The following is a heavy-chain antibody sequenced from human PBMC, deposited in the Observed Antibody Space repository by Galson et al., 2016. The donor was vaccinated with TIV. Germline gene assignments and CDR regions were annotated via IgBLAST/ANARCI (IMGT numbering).Heavy chain of an antibody. D-gene: IGHD5-12*01. V-gene: IGHV3-48*03. Sequence: SLRLSCAGSGFTFSSYEVNWVRQAPGKGLEWISYISPSGTIYYADSVKGRFPISRDNAKNSLFLQMNSLRAEDTAVYFCARVATFVDAFDLWGQGTVVTVS. CDR1: GFTFSSYE. CDR2: ISPSGTI. CDR3: ARVATFVDAFDL. J-gene: IGHJ3*01.